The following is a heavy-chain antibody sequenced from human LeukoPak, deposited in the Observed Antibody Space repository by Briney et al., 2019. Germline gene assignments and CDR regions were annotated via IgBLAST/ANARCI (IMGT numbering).Heavy chain of an antibody. CDR3: ARYSTSNAFDI. V-gene: IGHV3-11*04. J-gene: IGHJ3*02. CDR1: GFTFSDYY. Sequence: SGGSLRLSCAASGFTFSDYYMKWIRQAPGKGLEWVSSISSSGNNIYYADSIKGRFTISRDKAKNSLYLQMNSLRGEDTAVYYCARYSTSNAFDIWGQGAMVTVSS. CDR2: ISSSGNNI. D-gene: IGHD2-2*01.